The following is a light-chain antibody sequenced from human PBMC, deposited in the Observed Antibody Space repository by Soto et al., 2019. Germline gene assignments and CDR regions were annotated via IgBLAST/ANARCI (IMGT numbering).Light chain of an antibody. J-gene: IGKJ4*01. CDR1: QSVSGN. Sequence: EIVMTQSPATMSVSPGARATLSCRASQSVSGNLAWYQQKPGQAPRLLIYGASTRATGIPARFSGSGPGTEFTLTISSLQSEDFAVYYCQQYNSWPPLTFGGGTKVEIK. V-gene: IGKV3-15*01. CDR2: GAS. CDR3: QQYNSWPPLT.